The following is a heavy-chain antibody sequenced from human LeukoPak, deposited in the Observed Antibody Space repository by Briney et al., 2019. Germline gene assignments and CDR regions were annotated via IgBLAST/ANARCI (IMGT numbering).Heavy chain of an antibody. CDR2: MFYTGSG. J-gene: IGHJ5*02. V-gene: IGHV4-59*01. CDR3: ATNLPGYSYGYWVA. D-gene: IGHD5-18*01. Sequence: PSETLSLTCTVSGGSISNYYWNWIRQPPGKGLEWIGYMFYTGSGNYNPSLKSRVTISVDTSKSQVSLKLTSVTAADTAVYYCATNLPGYSYGYWVAWGQGTLVTVSS. CDR1: GGSISNYY.